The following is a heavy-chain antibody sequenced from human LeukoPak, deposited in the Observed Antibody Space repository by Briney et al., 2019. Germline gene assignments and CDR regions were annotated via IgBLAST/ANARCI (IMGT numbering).Heavy chain of an antibody. V-gene: IGHV3-23*01. Sequence: GGSLRLSCAASGFTFSSYAMSWVRQAPGKGLEWVSAISGSGGSTYYADSVKGRFTISRDNSKNTLYLQMNSPRAEDTAVYYCAKDYRDYGDYGPFDYWGQGTLVTVSS. D-gene: IGHD4-17*01. CDR3: AKDYRDYGDYGPFDY. J-gene: IGHJ4*02. CDR1: GFTFSSYA. CDR2: ISGSGGST.